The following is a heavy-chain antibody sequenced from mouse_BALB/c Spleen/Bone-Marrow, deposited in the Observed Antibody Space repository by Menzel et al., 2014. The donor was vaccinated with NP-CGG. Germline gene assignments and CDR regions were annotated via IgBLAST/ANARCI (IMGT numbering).Heavy chain of an antibody. D-gene: IGHD4-1*01. CDR1: GYTFTSYY. Sequence: SGAELVKPGASVKLSCKASGYTFTSYYMYWVKQRPGQGLEWIGEINPSNGGTNFNEKFKSRATLTVDKSSSTAYMQLSSLTSEDSAVYYCTRGRTWDFDCWGQGATLTVSS. V-gene: IGHV1S81*02. J-gene: IGHJ2*01. CDR3: TRGRTWDFDC. CDR2: INPSNGGT.